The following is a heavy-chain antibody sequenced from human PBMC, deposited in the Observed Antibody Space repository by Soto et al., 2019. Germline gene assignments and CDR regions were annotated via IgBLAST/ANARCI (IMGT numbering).Heavy chain of an antibody. CDR3: ARGPRDSSSQRGSFDY. J-gene: IGHJ4*02. V-gene: IGHV4-34*01. D-gene: IGHD6-6*01. CDR1: GGSFSGYY. Sequence: LSLTCAVYGGSFSGYYWSWIRQPPGKGLEWIGEINHSGSTNYNPSLKSRVTISVDTSKNQFSLKLSSVTAADTAVYYCARGPRDSSSQRGSFDYWGQGTLVTVSS. CDR2: INHSGST.